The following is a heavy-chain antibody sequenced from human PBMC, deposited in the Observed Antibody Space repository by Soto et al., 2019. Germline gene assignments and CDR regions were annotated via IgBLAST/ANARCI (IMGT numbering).Heavy chain of an antibody. CDR3: ARTQKGYYYYGMDV. Sequence: SGPKLVNHTQTLTLTCTFSGFSLSTSGMCVSWIRQPPGKALEWLARIDWDDDKYYSTSLKTRPTISKDTSKNQVVLTMTNMDPVDTATYYCARTQKGYYYYGMDVWGQGTTVTVSS. V-gene: IGHV2-70*11. CDR2: IDWDDDK. J-gene: IGHJ6*02. CDR1: GFSLSTSGMC.